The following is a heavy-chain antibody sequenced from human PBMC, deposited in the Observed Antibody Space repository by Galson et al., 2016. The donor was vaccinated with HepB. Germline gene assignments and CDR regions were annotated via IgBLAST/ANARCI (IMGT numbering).Heavy chain of an antibody. D-gene: IGHD3-3*01. CDR3: AKLRVPITIVGVVIIGGWFDP. V-gene: IGHV3-23*01. CDR1: GFTFTNYA. J-gene: IGHJ5*02. CDR2: ITGSGGST. Sequence: SLRLSCAASGFTFTNYAMTWVRQAPGKGLEWVSAITGSGGSTYYADSVKGRFTISRDNSKNTLFLQMNSLRAEDTAVYYCAKLRVPITIVGVVIIGGWFDPWGQGTLVTVSS.